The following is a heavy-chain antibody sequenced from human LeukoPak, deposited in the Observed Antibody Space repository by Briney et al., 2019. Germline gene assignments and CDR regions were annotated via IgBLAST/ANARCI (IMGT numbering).Heavy chain of an antibody. J-gene: IGHJ3*02. CDR3: ARDSLYDSSGYDAFDI. CDR2: FSGSTGYT. D-gene: IGHD3-22*01. Sequence: GGSLRLSCAASGFTFSSYTMNWVRQAPGKGLKWVSSFSGSTGYTYYADSVKGRFTISRDNAKNSLYLQMNSLRAEDTAVYYCARDSLYDSSGYDAFDIWGQGTMVTVSS. V-gene: IGHV3-21*01. CDR1: GFTFSSYT.